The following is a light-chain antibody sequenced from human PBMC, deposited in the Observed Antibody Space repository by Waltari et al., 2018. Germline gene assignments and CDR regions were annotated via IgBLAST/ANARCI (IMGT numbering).Light chain of an antibody. V-gene: IGKV3-11*01. J-gene: IGKJ4*01. CDR2: DAS. CDR3: QQRSSLLPVT. Sequence: EIVLTQSPGTVSLSPGERPTISCRASQNVDNYVAWYQQRPGQTPKLLIYDASSRATGVPARFSGSGSGTDFTLTISGLEPEDFAVYYCQQRSSLLPVTFGGGTKVEIK. CDR1: QNVDNY.